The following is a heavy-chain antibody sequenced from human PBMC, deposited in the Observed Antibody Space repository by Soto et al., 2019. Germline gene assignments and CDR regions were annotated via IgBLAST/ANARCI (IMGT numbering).Heavy chain of an antibody. CDR2: ITYSGFT. D-gene: IGHD6-25*01. CDR1: GDSLSSGDYY. CDR3: ARGTRVASAGYYFDF. V-gene: IGHV4-30-4*01. Sequence: SETLSLTCTVSGDSLSSGDYYWSWIRQPPGKGLEWIGYITYSGFTYNNPSLKSRLSISVDTSKNQFSLRLSSVTAADTAVFYCARGTRVASAGYYFDFWGPGTLVTVSS. J-gene: IGHJ4*02.